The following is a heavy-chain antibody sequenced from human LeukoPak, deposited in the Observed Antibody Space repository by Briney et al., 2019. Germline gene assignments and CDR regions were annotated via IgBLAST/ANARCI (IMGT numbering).Heavy chain of an antibody. J-gene: IGHJ6*03. D-gene: IGHD3-16*01. V-gene: IGHV3-11*01. CDR2: ISSSGSTI. Sequence: GGSLRLSCAASGFTFSDSYMSWIRQAPGKGLEYISYISSSGSTIYYADSVKGRFTLSRDNAKNSLSLEMNSLRAEDTAVYYCARGGNYYMDVWGKGTTVTVSS. CDR3: ARGGNYYMDV. CDR1: GFTFSDSY.